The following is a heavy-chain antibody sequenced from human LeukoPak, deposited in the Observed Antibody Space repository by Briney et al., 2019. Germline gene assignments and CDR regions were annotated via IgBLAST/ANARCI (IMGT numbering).Heavy chain of an antibody. Sequence: SETLSLTCTVSGGSISSYYWSWIRQPPGKGLEWIGYIYYSGSTNYNPSLKSRVTISVDTSKNQFSLKLSSVTAADTAVCYCARPSNPYWYFDLWGRGTLVTVSS. CDR2: IYYSGST. CDR3: ARPSNPYWYFDL. D-gene: IGHD2-2*01. J-gene: IGHJ2*01. CDR1: GGSISSYY. V-gene: IGHV4-59*08.